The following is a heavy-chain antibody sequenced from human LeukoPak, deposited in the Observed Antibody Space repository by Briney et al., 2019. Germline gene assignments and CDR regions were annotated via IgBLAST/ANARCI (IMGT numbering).Heavy chain of an antibody. CDR1: RGSISSYY. CDR2: IYYSGST. V-gene: IGHV4-59*01. CDR3: ASLQLKGDYFDY. Sequence: SETLSLTCTVSRGSISSYYWSWIRQPPGKGLDWIGYIYYSGSTNYNPSLKSRVTISVDTSKNQFSLKLSSVSAADTAVYYCASLQLKGDYFDYWGQGTLVTVSS. J-gene: IGHJ4*02. D-gene: IGHD5-18*01.